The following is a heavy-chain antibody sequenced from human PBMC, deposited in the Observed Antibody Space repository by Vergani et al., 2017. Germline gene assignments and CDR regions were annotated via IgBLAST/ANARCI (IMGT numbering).Heavy chain of an antibody. J-gene: IGHJ5*02. Sequence: QVQLVQSGAEVKKPGASVKVSCKASGYTFSTYGISWVRQAPGQGLEWMGWISAYNGNTNYPEKFQGRLTMTTDTSTRTAYMELRSLRSDDTAVYYCARAPFMITXGGVIVIAEDWFDPWGQGTLVTVSS. CDR2: ISAYNGNT. V-gene: IGHV1-18*01. CDR1: GYTFSTYG. CDR3: ARAPFMITXGGVIVIAEDWFDP. D-gene: IGHD3-16*02.